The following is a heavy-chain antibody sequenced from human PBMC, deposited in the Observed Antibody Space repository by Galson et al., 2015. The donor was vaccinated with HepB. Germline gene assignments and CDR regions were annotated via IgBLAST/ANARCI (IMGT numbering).Heavy chain of an antibody. V-gene: IGHV3-73*01. CDR3: TRLRDLSGYSSS. CDR2: IGSKANNYAT. CDR1: GFTFSASA. J-gene: IGHJ4*02. D-gene: IGHD4-11*01. Sequence: SLRLSCAGSGFTFSASAMHWVRPASGKGLEWVGRIGSKANNYATAYTTSVKGRFTISRDDSKNTAYLQMNRVRTEDTAVYYCTRLRDLSGYSSSWGQGTLVTVSS.